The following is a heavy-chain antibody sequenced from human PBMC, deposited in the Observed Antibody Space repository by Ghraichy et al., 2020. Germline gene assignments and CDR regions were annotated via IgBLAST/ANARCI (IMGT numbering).Heavy chain of an antibody. Sequence: GSLRLSCAASGFTVRSDYMSWVRQAPGKGLEWVSVIYGGGSTYYAASVTGRFTISRDDSKNTVYLHMNSLTAEEPAVYYCARGGTGSDYWGQGTMVTVSS. CDR2: IYGGGST. V-gene: IGHV3-53*01. CDR3: ARGGTGSDY. D-gene: IGHD6-19*01. J-gene: IGHJ4*02. CDR1: GFTVRSDY.